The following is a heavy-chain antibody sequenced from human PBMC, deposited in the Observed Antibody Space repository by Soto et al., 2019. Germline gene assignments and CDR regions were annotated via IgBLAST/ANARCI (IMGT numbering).Heavy chain of an antibody. CDR1: GFTFSNAW. Sequence: EVQLVESGGGLVKPGGSLRLSCAASGFTFSNAWMSWVRQAPGKGLEWVGRIKSKTDGGTTDYAAPVKGRFTISRDDSKNTLYLQMNSLKTEDTAVYYCTTESITHYYGSGSIGSFAFDIWGQGTMVTVSS. CDR2: IKSKTDGGTT. V-gene: IGHV3-15*01. CDR3: TTESITHYYGSGSIGSFAFDI. J-gene: IGHJ3*02. D-gene: IGHD3-10*01.